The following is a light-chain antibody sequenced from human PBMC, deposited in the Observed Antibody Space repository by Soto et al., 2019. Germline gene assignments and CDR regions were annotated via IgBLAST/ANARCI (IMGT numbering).Light chain of an antibody. Sequence: DIVMTQSPATVSASPGEGATLSCRASQSVGRSLAWYQKKSGQAPRLLIFSASTRATGIPARFSGSGSGTEFTLIISSLQSEDIAIYYCQQYYYWPLTFGGGTKV. CDR2: SAS. J-gene: IGKJ4*01. CDR1: QSVGRS. CDR3: QQYYYWPLT. V-gene: IGKV3D-15*01.